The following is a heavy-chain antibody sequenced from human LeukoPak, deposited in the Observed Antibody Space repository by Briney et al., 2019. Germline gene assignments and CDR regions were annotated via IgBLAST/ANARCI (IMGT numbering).Heavy chain of an antibody. CDR2: IYYSGST. CDR1: GGPISSYY. Sequence: SETLSLTCTVSGGPISSYYWSWIRQPPGKGLEWIGYIYYSGSTNYNPSLKSRVTISVDTSKNQFSLKLSSVTAADTAVYYCARGIVVVVAGARAFDIWGQGTMVTVSS. V-gene: IGHV4-59*01. J-gene: IGHJ3*02. D-gene: IGHD2-15*01. CDR3: ARGIVVVVAGARAFDI.